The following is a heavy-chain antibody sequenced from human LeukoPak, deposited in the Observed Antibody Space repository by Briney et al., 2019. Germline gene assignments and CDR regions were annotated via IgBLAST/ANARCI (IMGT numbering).Heavy chain of an antibody. J-gene: IGHJ4*02. D-gene: IGHD2-8*02. V-gene: IGHV4-59*01. CDR1: GGSISSYY. CDR2: IYYSGST. CDR3: ARDTGSGLDY. Sequence: PSETLSLTCTVSGGSISSYYWSWIRQPPGKGLEWIGYIYYSGSTNYNPSLKSRVTISVDTSKSQFSLKLSSVTAADTAVYYCARDTGSGLDYWGQGTLVTVSS.